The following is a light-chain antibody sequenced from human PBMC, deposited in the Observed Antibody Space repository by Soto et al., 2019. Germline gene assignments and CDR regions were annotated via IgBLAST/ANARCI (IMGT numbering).Light chain of an antibody. CDR1: QSVLHSSNNKNY. CDR2: WAS. V-gene: IGKV4-1*01. J-gene: IGKJ1*01. CDR3: HQHYTTPQT. Sequence: DIVMTQSPESLAVSLGERATINCKSSQSVLHSSNNKNYFTWYQQRPGQPPKLLISWASTRESGVPDRFSGSGSGTYFTLTISSLQAEDVAVYYCHQHYTTPQTFGQGTKVEIK.